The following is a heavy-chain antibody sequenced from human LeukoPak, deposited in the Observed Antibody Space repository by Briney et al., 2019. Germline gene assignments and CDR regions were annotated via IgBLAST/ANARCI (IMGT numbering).Heavy chain of an antibody. Sequence: ASVKVSCKASGYIFTSYGISWVRQAPGQGLEWMGWISAYNGNTNYAQKLQGRVTMTTDTSTSTAYMELRRLRSDDTAVYYCARGTHCSSTSCYLDDAFDMWGQGTMVTVSS. CDR2: ISAYNGNT. D-gene: IGHD2-2*01. CDR3: ARGTHCSSTSCYLDDAFDM. CDR1: GYIFTSYG. J-gene: IGHJ3*02. V-gene: IGHV1-18*01.